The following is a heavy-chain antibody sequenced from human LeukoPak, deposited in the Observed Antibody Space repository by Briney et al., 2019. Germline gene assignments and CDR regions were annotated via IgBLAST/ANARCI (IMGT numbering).Heavy chain of an antibody. CDR2: INSDGSGT. Sequence: GRSLRLSCAASGFTFSRYYMHLVRQAPGKGLVWVSRINSDGSGTTYADSVKGRFTVSRDNAKNTLYLQMNSLRVEDTAMYYCTRVFAGDEYSSSGYWGQGTLVTVSS. J-gene: IGHJ4*02. D-gene: IGHD6-13*01. CDR3: TRVFAGDEYSSSGY. V-gene: IGHV3-74*01. CDR1: GFTFSRYY.